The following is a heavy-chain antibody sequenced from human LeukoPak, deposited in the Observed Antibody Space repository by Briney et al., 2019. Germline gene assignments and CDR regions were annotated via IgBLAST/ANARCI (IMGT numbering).Heavy chain of an antibody. CDR2: MNPNSGNT. CDR1: GYTFTSYD. Sequence: ASVKVSCKASGYTFTSYDINWVRQATGQGREWMGWMNPNSGNTGYAYKFQGRVTITRNTSISTAYMELSSLRSEDTAVYYCARETRIWFDPWGQGTLVTVST. V-gene: IGHV1-8*03. CDR3: ARETRIWFDP. J-gene: IGHJ5*02.